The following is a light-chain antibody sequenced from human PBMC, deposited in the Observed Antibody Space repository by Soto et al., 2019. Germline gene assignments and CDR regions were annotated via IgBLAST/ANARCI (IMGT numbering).Light chain of an antibody. Sequence: DIQMTQSPSPLSASVGDRVTITCRASQSISTWLAWHQQKPGKAPKLLIYAASSLENGVPSRFSGSGSGTDPTLTIRRLHSEYFASYYRQPYNTSWTFGQGTKLDIK. CDR1: QSISTW. J-gene: IGKJ1*01. V-gene: IGKV1-5*01. CDR3: QPYNTSWT. CDR2: AAS.